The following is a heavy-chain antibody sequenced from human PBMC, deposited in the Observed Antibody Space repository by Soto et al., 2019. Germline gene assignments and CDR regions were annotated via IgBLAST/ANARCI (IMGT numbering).Heavy chain of an antibody. CDR3: ARDPSLPYYYYYGMDV. Sequence: GGSLRLSCAASGFTFSSYSMNWVRQAPGKGLEWVSYISSSSSTIYYADSVKGRFTISRDNAKNSLYLQMNSLRDEDTAVYYCARDPSLPYYYYYGMDVWGQGTTVTVSS. CDR2: ISSSSSTI. CDR1: GFTFSSYS. J-gene: IGHJ6*02. V-gene: IGHV3-48*02.